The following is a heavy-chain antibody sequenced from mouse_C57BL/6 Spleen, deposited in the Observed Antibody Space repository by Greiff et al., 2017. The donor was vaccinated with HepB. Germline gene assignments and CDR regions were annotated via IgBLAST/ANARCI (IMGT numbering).Heavy chain of an antibody. Sequence: VQLQQSGAELVRPGASVKLSCKASGYTFTDYYINWVKQRPGQGLEWIARIYPGSGNTYYNEKFKGKATLTAEKSSSTAYMQLSSLTSEDSAVYFCARGGYDDAMDYWGQGTSVTVSS. V-gene: IGHV1-76*01. CDR2: IYPGSGNT. J-gene: IGHJ4*01. D-gene: IGHD2-14*01. CDR1: GYTFTDYY. CDR3: ARGGYDDAMDY.